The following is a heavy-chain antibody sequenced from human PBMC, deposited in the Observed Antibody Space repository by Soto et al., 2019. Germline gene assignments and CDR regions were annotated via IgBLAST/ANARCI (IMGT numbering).Heavy chain of an antibody. D-gene: IGHD3-10*01. V-gene: IGHV3-23*01. J-gene: IGHJ4*02. Sequence: EVQLLESGGGSVQRGGSLRLSCAASGFTFSSYAMHWVRRPPGKRLEWVTSSSGSGGTAYYADCVKGRFTISSDSLVNMVFRRMSRVRAANTAVYYCAKCRGQTCHFDYWGQGTLVTVSP. CDR3: AKCRGQTCHFDY. CDR2: SSGSGGTA. CDR1: GFTFSSYA.